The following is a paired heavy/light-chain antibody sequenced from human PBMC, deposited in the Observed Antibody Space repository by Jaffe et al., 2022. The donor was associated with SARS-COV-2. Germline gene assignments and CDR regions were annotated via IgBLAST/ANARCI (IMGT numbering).Light chain of an antibody. CDR1: QSVTSTF. J-gene: IGKJ2*01. Sequence: EIVLTQSPGTLSLSPGERATLSCRASQSVTSTFLAWYQQKPGQAPRLLIYGASSRATGIPDRFTGSGSGTDFALTITSLEPEDFAVYYCQQYGSSLFTFGQGTRLEIK. CDR2: GAS. CDR3: QQYGSSLFT. V-gene: IGKV3-20*01.
Heavy chain of an antibody. CDR3: ARVRGAYYSDY. CDR1: GFTFSGYS. J-gene: IGHJ4*02. CDR2: ITTSSSAL. D-gene: IGHD2-21*01. Sequence: EMQLVESGGGLVQPGGSLRLSCVASGFTFSGYSMNWVRQAPGKGLEWVSYITTSSSALYYADSVKGRFTISRDNAKNSLYLQMNSLRDEDTAVYYCARVRGAYYSDYWGQGTLVTVSS. V-gene: IGHV3-48*02.